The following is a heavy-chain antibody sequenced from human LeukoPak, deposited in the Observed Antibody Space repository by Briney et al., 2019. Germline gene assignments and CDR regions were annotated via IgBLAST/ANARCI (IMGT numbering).Heavy chain of an antibody. V-gene: IGHV4-59*01. CDR2: IYYSGST. Sequence: SETLSLTCTVSGGSISNYCWSWIRQPPGKGLEWIGYIYYSGSTNYNPSLKSRVTISGDRSKNQFSLKLSSVTAADTAVYYCARENAYCGGDCYRKYYFDYWGQGTLVTVSS. CDR1: GGSISNYC. D-gene: IGHD2-21*01. J-gene: IGHJ4*02. CDR3: ARENAYCGGDCYRKYYFDY.